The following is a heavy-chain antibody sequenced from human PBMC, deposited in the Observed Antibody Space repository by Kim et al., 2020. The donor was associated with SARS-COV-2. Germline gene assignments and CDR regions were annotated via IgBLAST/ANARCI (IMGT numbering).Heavy chain of an antibody. Sequence: YAQEFQGRVTITADESTSTAYMELSSLRSEDTAVYYCAGEYSYGLGYFDYWGQGTLVTVSS. D-gene: IGHD5-18*01. V-gene: IGHV1-69*01. J-gene: IGHJ4*02. CDR3: AGEYSYGLGYFDY.